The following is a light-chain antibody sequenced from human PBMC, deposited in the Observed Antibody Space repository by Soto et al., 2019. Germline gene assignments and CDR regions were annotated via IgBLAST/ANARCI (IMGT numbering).Light chain of an antibody. Sequence: EIVMTQSPATLSVSPGERATLSCRASQSVSSNLAWYQQKPGQAPRLLIYGASIRATGIPARFSGSWSGTEFTLTISSLQSEDFAFYYCQQYNNWPQRTFGQGTKVDIK. J-gene: IGKJ1*01. CDR2: GAS. CDR1: QSVSSN. CDR3: QQYNNWPQRT. V-gene: IGKV3D-15*01.